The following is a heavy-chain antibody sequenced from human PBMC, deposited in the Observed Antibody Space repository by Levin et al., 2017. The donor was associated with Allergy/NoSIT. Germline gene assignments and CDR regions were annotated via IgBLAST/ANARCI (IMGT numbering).Heavy chain of an antibody. Sequence: KPSETLSLTCAVYGGSFSGYYWSWIRQPPGKGLEWIGEINHSGSTNYNPSLKSRVTISVDTSKNQFSLKLSSVTAADTAVYYCARGFYWGSYRSVRYFDLWGRGTLVTVSS. V-gene: IGHV4-34*01. D-gene: IGHD3-16*02. CDR2: INHSGST. J-gene: IGHJ2*01. CDR1: GGSFSGYY. CDR3: ARGFYWGSYRSVRYFDL.